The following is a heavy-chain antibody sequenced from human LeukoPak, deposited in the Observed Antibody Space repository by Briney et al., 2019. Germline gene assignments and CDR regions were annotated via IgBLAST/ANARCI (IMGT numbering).Heavy chain of an antibody. Sequence: GGSLRLSCAASGFTFSSNAMAWVRQAPGKGLEWVSTINESGDNTFYADSVKGRFTISKDNSKNTLYLQMNSLRAEDMAVYYCAKDDIVVVVAATIDYWGQGTLVTVSS. CDR2: INESGDNT. J-gene: IGHJ4*02. V-gene: IGHV3-23*01. D-gene: IGHD2-15*01. CDR1: GFTFSSNA. CDR3: AKDDIVVVVAATIDY.